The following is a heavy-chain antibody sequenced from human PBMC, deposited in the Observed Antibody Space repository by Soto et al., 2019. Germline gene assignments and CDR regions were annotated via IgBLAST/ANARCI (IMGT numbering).Heavy chain of an antibody. CDR1: GGTFSSYA. Sequence: QVQLVQSGAEVKKPGSSVKVSCKASGGTFSSYAISWVRQAPGQGLEWMGGIIPIFGTANYAQKFQGRVTITADESTSTAYMELSSLRPEDTAVYYCARDDFWSATNPVDAFDIWGQGTMVTVSS. CDR2: IIPIFGTA. V-gene: IGHV1-69*12. D-gene: IGHD3-3*01. J-gene: IGHJ3*02. CDR3: ARDDFWSATNPVDAFDI.